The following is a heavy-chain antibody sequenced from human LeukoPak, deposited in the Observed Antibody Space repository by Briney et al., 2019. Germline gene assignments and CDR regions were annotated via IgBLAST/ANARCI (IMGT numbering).Heavy chain of an antibody. J-gene: IGHJ3*02. CDR2: INPNSGGT. CDR1: GYTFTGYY. V-gene: IGHV1-2*02. D-gene: IGHD6-19*01. CDR3: ARVEGVAVTDAFDI. Sequence: ASVKVSCKASGYTFTGYYMHWVRQAPGQGLEWMGWINPNSGGTNYAQKFQGRVTMTRDTSISTAYMELSRLRSDDTAVYYCARVEGVAVTDAFDIWGQGTMVTVSS.